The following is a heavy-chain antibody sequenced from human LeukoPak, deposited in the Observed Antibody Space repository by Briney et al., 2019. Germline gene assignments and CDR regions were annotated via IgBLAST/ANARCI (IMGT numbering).Heavy chain of an antibody. V-gene: IGHV4-39*01. CDR2: IYYSGIT. CDR3: VRLQYYYDSSGPPKPFDY. J-gene: IGHJ4*02. CDR1: GGSISSGYYY. Sequence: SETLSLTCTVSGGSISSGYYYWAWIRQPPGLGLEWFVSIYYSGITYYNPYLRSPVTISVDTAKNQFSLNLRSVNAADTAVYYCVRLQYYYDSSGPPKPFDYWGQGTLVTVSP. D-gene: IGHD3-22*01.